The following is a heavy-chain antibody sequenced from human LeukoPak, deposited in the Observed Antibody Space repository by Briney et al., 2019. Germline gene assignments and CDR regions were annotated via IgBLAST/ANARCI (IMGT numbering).Heavy chain of an antibody. J-gene: IGHJ3*02. Sequence: GPRRLSCAASGFTFSSYSMNWFRQPPGKGLEGFGSIYYPGTPYSTPSPKSRVTISVETSKNQFSLKLSSVTAADTAVYYCAREEVGATTHDAFDIWGQGTMVTVSS. D-gene: IGHD1-26*01. CDR3: AREEVGATTHDAFDI. V-gene: IGHV4-59*12. CDR2: IYYPGTP. CDR1: GFTFSSYS.